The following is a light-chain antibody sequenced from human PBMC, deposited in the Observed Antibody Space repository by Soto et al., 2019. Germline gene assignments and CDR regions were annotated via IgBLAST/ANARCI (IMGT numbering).Light chain of an antibody. J-gene: IGLJ1*01. V-gene: IGLV2-23*01. CDR1: SSDVGGYNL. Sequence: QSVLTQPASVSGSPGQSITISCTGTSSDVGGYNLVSWYQQHPGKAPKLMIYEGSKRPSGVSNRFSGSKSGNTASLTISGLQAVDESDYYCCSDLGSIPYVFRTGTKVPDL. CDR3: CSDLGSIPYV. CDR2: EGS.